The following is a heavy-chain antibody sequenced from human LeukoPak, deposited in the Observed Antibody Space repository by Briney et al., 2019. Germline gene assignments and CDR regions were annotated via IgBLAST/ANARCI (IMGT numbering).Heavy chain of an antibody. CDR1: GYTFTYCS. Sequence: ASVKVSCKASGYTFTYCSLHWLQQAPGQGLERMRWLTLYNGNTNYAKKLQGRVTIARDMSLRTAYIKLSSLKSKDSAVYYRARKAPVLYKFYYGEKRDYCGQGTLVTVSS. D-gene: IGHD4-17*01. CDR2: LTLYNGNT. V-gene: IGHV1-68*01. CDR3: ARKAPVLYKFYYGEKRDY. J-gene: IGHJ4*02.